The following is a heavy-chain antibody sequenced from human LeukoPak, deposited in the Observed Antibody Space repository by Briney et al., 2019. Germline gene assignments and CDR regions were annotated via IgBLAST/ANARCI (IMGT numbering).Heavy chain of an antibody. CDR1: GGTFSKYA. CDR3: ARVSEMWELLSYFDF. V-gene: IGHV1-69*13. Sequence: SVKVSCKASGGTFSKYAISWVRQAPGQGLEWMGGIIPISGTANYAQKFQGRITITADESTSTAYMELSSLKSEDTAIYFCARVSEMWELLSYFDFWGQGTLVTVSS. CDR2: IIPISGTA. D-gene: IGHD1-26*01. J-gene: IGHJ4*02.